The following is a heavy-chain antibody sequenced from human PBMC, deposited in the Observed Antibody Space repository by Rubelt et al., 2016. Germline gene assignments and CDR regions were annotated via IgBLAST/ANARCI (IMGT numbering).Heavy chain of an antibody. Sequence: VRQAPGMGLVWVSRINTDGSSTNYADSVKGRFTISRDNAKNTLYLQMNSLRAEDTAMYYCARGITWYSSSEDMNWFDPWGQGTLVTVYS. J-gene: IGHJ5*02. CDR3: ARGITWYSSSEDMNWFDP. V-gene: IGHV3-74*01. CDR2: INTDGSST. D-gene: IGHD6-13*01.